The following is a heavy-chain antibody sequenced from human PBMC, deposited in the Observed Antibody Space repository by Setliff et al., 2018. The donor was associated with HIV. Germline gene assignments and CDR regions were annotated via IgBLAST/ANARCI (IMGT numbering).Heavy chain of an antibody. CDR1: GHSITRGYY. Sequence: PSETLSLTCTVSGHSITRGYYWGWIRQPPEKGLEWIGSTYHSGTTNYNLSLKSRITISVDTSKNQFSLKLNSVTAADTAVYFCARARYGTSFDPWGQGTLVTVSS. V-gene: IGHV4-38-2*02. CDR2: TYHSGTT. D-gene: IGHD3-9*01. CDR3: ARARYGTSFDP. J-gene: IGHJ5*02.